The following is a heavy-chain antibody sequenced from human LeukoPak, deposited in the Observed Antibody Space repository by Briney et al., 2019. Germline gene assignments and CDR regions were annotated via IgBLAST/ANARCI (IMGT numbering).Heavy chain of an antibody. V-gene: IGHV4-39*02. CDR3: ARDRLGGYYDSSGYGAFDI. CDR2: IYYSGST. Sequence: PSETLSLTCTVSGGSISSSSYYWGWIRQPPGKGLEWIGSIYYSGSTYYNPSLKSRVTISVDTSKNQFSLKLSSVTAADTAVYYGARDRLGGYYDSSGYGAFDIWGQGTMVTVSS. CDR1: GGSISSSSYY. J-gene: IGHJ3*02. D-gene: IGHD3-22*01.